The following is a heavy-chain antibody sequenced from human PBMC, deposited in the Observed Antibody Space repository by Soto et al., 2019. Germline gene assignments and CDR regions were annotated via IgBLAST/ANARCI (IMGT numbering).Heavy chain of an antibody. Sequence: SETLSLTCTVSGGSISSSSYYWGWIRQPPGKGLEWIGSIYYSGSTYYNPSLKSRVTISVDTSKNQFSLKLSSVTAADTAVYYCARQLITMVRGVIVGYFDYWGQGTLVTVSS. CDR1: GGSISSSSYY. J-gene: IGHJ4*02. D-gene: IGHD3-10*01. V-gene: IGHV4-39*01. CDR3: ARQLITMVRGVIVGYFDY. CDR2: IYYSGST.